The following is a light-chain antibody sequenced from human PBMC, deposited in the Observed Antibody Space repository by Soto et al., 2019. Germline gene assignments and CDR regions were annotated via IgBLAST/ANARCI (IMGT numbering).Light chain of an antibody. CDR1: STDVGGYNY. V-gene: IGLV2-14*01. CDR2: EVS. J-gene: IGLJ1*01. Sequence: QSALTQPASVSGSPGQSITISCTGSSTDVGGYNYVSWYQQHPGKAPKVMIYEVSNRPSGVSNRFSGSKSGNTASPTISGLQAEDEADYYCSSYTSSSTYVFGTGTKVTVL. CDR3: SSYTSSSTYV.